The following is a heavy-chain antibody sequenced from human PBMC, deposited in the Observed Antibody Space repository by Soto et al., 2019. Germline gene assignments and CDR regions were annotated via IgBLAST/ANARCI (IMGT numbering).Heavy chain of an antibody. CDR3: ARISGGGGYDPPGIDY. CDR2: INADNGNT. CDR1: GYTFRNYA. V-gene: IGHV1-3*01. D-gene: IGHD5-12*01. Sequence: QVQLVQSGPEVKKPGASVKVSCKASGYTFRNYAMHWMRQAPGQGLEWMGWINADNGNTKRSQRFQGRITLTRDTSATTAYMELSSLKSEDTAVYYCARISGGGGYDPPGIDYWGQGTLVTVSS. J-gene: IGHJ4*02.